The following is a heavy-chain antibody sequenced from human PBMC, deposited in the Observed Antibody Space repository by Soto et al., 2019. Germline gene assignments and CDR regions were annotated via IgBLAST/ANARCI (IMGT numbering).Heavy chain of an antibody. J-gene: IGHJ2*01. CDR3: ARESSGRGYFDL. CDR2: ISSSSSYI. CDR1: GFTFSSYS. Sequence: GGSLRLSCAASGFTFSSYSMNWVRQAPGKGLEWVSSISSSSSYIYYADSVKGRFTISRDNVKNSLYLQMNSLRAEDTAVYYCARESSGRGYFDLWGRGTLVTVSS. V-gene: IGHV3-21*01. D-gene: IGHD3-10*01.